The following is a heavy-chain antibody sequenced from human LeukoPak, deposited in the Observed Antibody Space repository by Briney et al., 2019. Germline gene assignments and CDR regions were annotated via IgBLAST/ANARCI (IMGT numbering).Heavy chain of an antibody. J-gene: IGHJ5*02. Sequence: ASVKVSCKASGYTFTSYDINWVRQATGQGLEWMGLMNPNSGNTGYAQNFQGRDTMTRNTSISTAYMELSSLRSEDTAVYYCARIWAATFDPWGQGTLVTVSS. CDR3: ARIWAATFDP. CDR1: GYTFTSYD. D-gene: IGHD2-15*01. CDR2: MNPNSGNT. V-gene: IGHV1-8*01.